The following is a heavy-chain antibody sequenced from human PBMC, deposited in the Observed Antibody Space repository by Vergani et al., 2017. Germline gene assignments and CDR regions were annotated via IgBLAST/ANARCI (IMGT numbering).Heavy chain of an antibody. J-gene: IGHJ4*02. CDR2: IRNKAYGGTT. D-gene: IGHD5-18*01. V-gene: IGHV3-49*04. Sequence: EVQLVESGGGLVPPGRSLRLSCAASGFSFGDYAMTWVRQAPGKGREWVAFIRNKAYGGTTEYAASVKGRFTISRDDSKRLAYLQLSGLKTEDTAVYFCSRGRGYSLGYSDFWGQGTLVTVSS. CDR3: SRGRGYSLGYSDF. CDR1: GFSFGDYA.